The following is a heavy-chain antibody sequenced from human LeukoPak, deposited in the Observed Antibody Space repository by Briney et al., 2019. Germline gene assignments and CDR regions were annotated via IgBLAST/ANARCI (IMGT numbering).Heavy chain of an antibody. CDR2: IIPIFGTA. V-gene: IGHV1-69*13. D-gene: IGHD2-2*01. CDR3: ARDLGYCSSTSCPHDY. Sequence: SVKVSCKASGGTFSSYAISWVRQAPGQGLEWMGGIIPIFGTANYAQKFQGRVTITADESTSTAYMELSSLRSDDTAVYYCARDLGYCSSTSCPHDYWGQGTLVTVSS. CDR1: GGTFSSYA. J-gene: IGHJ4*02.